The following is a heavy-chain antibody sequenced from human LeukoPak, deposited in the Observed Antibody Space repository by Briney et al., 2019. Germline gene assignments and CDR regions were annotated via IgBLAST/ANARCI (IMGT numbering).Heavy chain of an antibody. CDR2: IYHSGST. CDR3: ARQSGYFDY. Sequence: SSETLSLTCAVSGYSISSGYYWGWIRQPPGKGLEWIGSIYHSGSTYYNPSLKSRVTISVDTSKKQFSLKLSSVTAADTAVYYCARQSGYFDYWGQGTLVTVSS. J-gene: IGHJ4*02. D-gene: IGHD1-26*01. V-gene: IGHV4-38-2*01. CDR1: GYSISSGYY.